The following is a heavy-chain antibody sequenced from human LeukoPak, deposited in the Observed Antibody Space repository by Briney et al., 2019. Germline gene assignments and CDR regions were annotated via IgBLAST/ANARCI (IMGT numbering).Heavy chain of an antibody. D-gene: IGHD5-12*01. CDR3: ARRIVAVQTFDY. Sequence: ASVKVSSKASGYTFNTNGITWVRQAPGQGLEWMGWVSAYNGNTNYAQKLQGRVTMTTGKSTSTAYMELTSLTSDDTAVYYCARRIVAVQTFDYWGQGTMVIVSS. J-gene: IGHJ3*01. V-gene: IGHV1-18*01. CDR2: VSAYNGNT. CDR1: GYTFNTNG.